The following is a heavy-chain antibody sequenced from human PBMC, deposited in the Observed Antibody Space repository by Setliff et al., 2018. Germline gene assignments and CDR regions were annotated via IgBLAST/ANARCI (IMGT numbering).Heavy chain of an antibody. CDR1: GGSFSGYY. J-gene: IGHJ6*02. CDR2: INHSGST. Sequence: PSETLSLTCAVYGGSFSGYYWSWIRQPPGKGLEWIGEINHSGSTNYNPSLKSRVTISVDTSNNQFSLKLSSVTAADTAVYYCASHSSGWYRGGYGMDVWGQGTTVTVSS. D-gene: IGHD6-19*01. CDR3: ASHSSGWYRGGYGMDV. V-gene: IGHV4-34*01.